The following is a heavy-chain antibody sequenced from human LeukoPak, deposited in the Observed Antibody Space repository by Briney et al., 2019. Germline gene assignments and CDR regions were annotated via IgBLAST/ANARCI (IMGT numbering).Heavy chain of an antibody. CDR1: GGSISSSSYY. D-gene: IGHD5-18*01. CDR3: ARQLVDTAMVAGDY. V-gene: IGHV4-39*01. CDR2: IYYSGST. Sequence: SSETLSLTCTVSGGSISSSSYYWGWIRQPPGKGLEWIGSIYYSGSTYYNPSLKSRVTISVDTSKNQFPLKLSSVTAADTAVYYCARQLVDTAMVAGDYWGQGTLVTVSS. J-gene: IGHJ4*02.